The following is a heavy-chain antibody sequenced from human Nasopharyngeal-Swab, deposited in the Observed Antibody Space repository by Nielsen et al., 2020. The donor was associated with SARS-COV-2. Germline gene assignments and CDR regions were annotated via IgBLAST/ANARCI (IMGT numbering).Heavy chain of an antibody. Sequence: GGSLRLSCAASGFTFDDYAMYWVRQVPGKGLMWVSRISPDGGRADYADSVLGRFTFSRDNAKNTVHLQMNSLRLEDTAVYFCVRAYLYGGPSFWGQGALVTVSS. V-gene: IGHV3-74*01. J-gene: IGHJ4*02. CDR1: GFTFDDYA. D-gene: IGHD4-23*01. CDR2: ISPDGGRA. CDR3: VRAYLYGGPSF.